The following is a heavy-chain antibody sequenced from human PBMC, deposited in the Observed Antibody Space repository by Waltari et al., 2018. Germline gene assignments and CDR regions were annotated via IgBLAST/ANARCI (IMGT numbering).Heavy chain of an antibody. CDR2: IYYSGTT. CDR3: AREKWGYYYDSSGNYFDR. V-gene: IGHV4-61*01. Sequence: QVMLQESGPGLVKASETLSLTCTVSGDSVISGYYYWSWTRQPPGKGLEWIGYIYYSGTTDYNPSLKSRVTISVDTSKNQFSLKLSSVTAADTAVYYCAREKWGYYYDSSGNYFDRWGQGTLVTVSS. J-gene: IGHJ4*02. CDR1: GDSVISGYYY. D-gene: IGHD3-22*01.